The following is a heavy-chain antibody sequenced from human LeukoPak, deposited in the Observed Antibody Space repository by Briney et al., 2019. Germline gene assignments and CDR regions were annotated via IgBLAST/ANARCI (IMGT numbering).Heavy chain of an antibody. CDR2: IIPIFGTA. J-gene: IGHJ5*02. V-gene: IGHV1-69*13. D-gene: IGHD3-3*01. CDR3: ATRIFGDYNWFDP. CDR1: GGTFSSYG. Sequence: SVKVSCKASGGTFSSYGLTWVRQAPGQGLEWMGGIIPIFGTANYAQKFQGRVTITADESTSTAYMELSSLRSEDTAVYHCATRIFGDYNWFDPWGQGTLVTVSS.